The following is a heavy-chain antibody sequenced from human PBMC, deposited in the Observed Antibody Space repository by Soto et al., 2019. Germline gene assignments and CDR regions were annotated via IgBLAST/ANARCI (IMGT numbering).Heavy chain of an antibody. CDR3: ARSVRGTSGYFSRDILTGVHFDY. CDR2: IYYSGST. D-gene: IGHD3-9*01. CDR1: GGSISSGGYY. V-gene: IGHV4-31*03. Sequence: QVQLQESGPGLVKPSQTLSLTCTVSGGSISSGGYYWSWIRQHPGKGLEWIGYIYYSGSTYYNPSLKSRVTISVDTSKNQFSLKLSSVTAADTAVYYCARSVRGTSGYFSRDILTGVHFDYWGQGTLVTVSS. J-gene: IGHJ4*02.